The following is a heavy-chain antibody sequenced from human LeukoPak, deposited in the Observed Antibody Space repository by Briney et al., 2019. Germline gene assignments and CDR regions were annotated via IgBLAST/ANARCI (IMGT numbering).Heavy chain of an antibody. V-gene: IGHV2-5*02. CDR2: IYWDDDK. Sequence: SGPTLVDPPQPLTPTCTFSGFSLSTSGVGVGWIRQPPVKALEWLALIYWDDDKRYSPSLKSRLTITKDTSKNQVVLTMTNMDPVDTATYFCAHISGYFDYWGQGTLVTVSS. D-gene: IGHD6-19*01. CDR1: GFSLSTSGVG. J-gene: IGHJ4*02. CDR3: AHISGYFDY.